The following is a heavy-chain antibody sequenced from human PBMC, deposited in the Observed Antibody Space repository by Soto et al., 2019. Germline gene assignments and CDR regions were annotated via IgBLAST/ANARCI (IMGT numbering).Heavy chain of an antibody. CDR1: GYTFSTYE. J-gene: IGHJ6*03. CDR2: INGGNGKS. D-gene: IGHD1-26*01. CDR3: ARGGGATFTHYYYYMDV. V-gene: IGHV1-3*01. Sequence: QVQLVQSGAEVKKPGASVKVSCEASGYTFSTYEMHWVRQAPGQRPEWMGWINGGNGKSKYSETFQGRVTFTRDTSASTAYMELTSLRSEDTAVYYCARGGGATFTHYYYYMDVWGTGTTVTVSS.